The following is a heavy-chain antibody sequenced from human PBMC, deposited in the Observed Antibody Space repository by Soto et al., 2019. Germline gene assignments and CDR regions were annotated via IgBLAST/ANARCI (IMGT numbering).Heavy chain of an antibody. Sequence: SETLSLTCTVSGGSISSSSYYWGWIRQPPGKGLEWIGSIYYSGSTYYNPSLKSRVTISVDTSKNQFSLKLSSVTAADTAVYYCARQSVVDNEIDYWGQGTLVTVSS. J-gene: IGHJ4*02. CDR1: GGSISSSSYY. CDR3: ARQSVVDNEIDY. D-gene: IGHD2-21*01. V-gene: IGHV4-39*01. CDR2: IYYSGST.